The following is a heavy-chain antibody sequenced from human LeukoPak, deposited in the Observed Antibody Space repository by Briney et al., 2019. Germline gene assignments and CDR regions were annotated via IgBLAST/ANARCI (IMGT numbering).Heavy chain of an antibody. J-gene: IGHJ4*02. V-gene: IGHV4-31*03. CDR1: GGSISSGGYY. CDR3: ARTDYYDSLPLFDY. Sequence: TLSLTCTVSGGSISSGGYYWSWIRQHPGKGLEWIGYIYYSGSTYYNPSLKSRVTISVDTSKNQFSLKLSSVTAADTAVYYCARTDYYDSLPLFDYWGQGTLVTVSS. D-gene: IGHD3-22*01. CDR2: IYYSGST.